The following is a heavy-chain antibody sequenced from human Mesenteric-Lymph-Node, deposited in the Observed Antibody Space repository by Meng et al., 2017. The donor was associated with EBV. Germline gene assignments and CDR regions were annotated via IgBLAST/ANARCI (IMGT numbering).Heavy chain of an antibody. CDR3: ARLYDNYVDY. CDR1: GGSLSSSSYY. Sequence: QSSGPGLVKPSETLSLTCSVSGGSLSSSSYYWAWIRQPPGKGLEWIGTIYYSGNTFYNPSLESRITISVDTSTNQFSLNLRSVSAPDTAVYYCARLYDNYVDYWGRGSLVTVSS. J-gene: IGHJ4*02. CDR2: IYYSGNT. D-gene: IGHD3-9*01. V-gene: IGHV4-39*01.